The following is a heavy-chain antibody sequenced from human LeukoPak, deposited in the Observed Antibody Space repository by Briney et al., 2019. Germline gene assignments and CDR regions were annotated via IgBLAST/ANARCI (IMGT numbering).Heavy chain of an antibody. J-gene: IGHJ4*02. CDR3: ARGGLRYFDWVFEI. Sequence: ASVKVSCKASGGTFSSYAISWVRQAPGQGLEWMGGIIPIFGTANYAQKFQGRVTITTDESTGTAYMELSSLRSEDTAVYYCARGGLRYFDWVFEIWGQGTLVTVSS. CDR1: GGTFSSYA. V-gene: IGHV1-69*05. D-gene: IGHD3-9*01. CDR2: IIPIFGTA.